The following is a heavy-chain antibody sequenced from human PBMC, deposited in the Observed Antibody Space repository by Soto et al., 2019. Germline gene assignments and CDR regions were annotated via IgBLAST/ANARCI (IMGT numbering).Heavy chain of an antibody. D-gene: IGHD3-10*01. CDR1: GGSMSRGDYY. CDR3: ARDTIDAFDI. V-gene: IGHV4-30-4*02. Sequence: PSETLSLTCTVSGGSMSRGDYYWSWIRQPPGKGLEWIGFIYHTGSTYYSPSLKSRVAISVDTSKNQFSLKLSSVTAADTAVYYCARDTIDAFDIWGQGTIVTVSS. CDR2: IYHTGST. J-gene: IGHJ3*02.